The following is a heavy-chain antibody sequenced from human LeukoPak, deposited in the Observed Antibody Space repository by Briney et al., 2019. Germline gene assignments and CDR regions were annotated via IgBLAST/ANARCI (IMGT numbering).Heavy chain of an antibody. CDR2: IYYSGST. J-gene: IGHJ3*02. Sequence: SETLSLTCTVSGGSISSSSYYWGWIRQPPGKGLEWIGSIYYSGSTNYNPSLKSRVTISVDTSKNQFSLKLSSVTAADTAVYYCARHRNYYDSSGYPDAFDIWGQGTMVTVSS. CDR3: ARHRNYYDSSGYPDAFDI. D-gene: IGHD3-22*01. CDR1: GGSISSSSYY. V-gene: IGHV4-39*01.